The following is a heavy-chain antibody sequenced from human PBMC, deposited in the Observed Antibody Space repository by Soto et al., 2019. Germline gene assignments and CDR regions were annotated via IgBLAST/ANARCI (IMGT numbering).Heavy chain of an antibody. CDR2: IRGSGAET. CDR1: GFTFSNYA. D-gene: IGHD2-21*01. J-gene: IGHJ4*02. V-gene: IGHV3-23*01. CDR3: AKGDQERQWVFLHN. Sequence: EVQLLESGGGLVQPGGSLRLSCVASGFTFSNYAMTWVRQAPGKGMEWVSAIRGSGAETFYGDSVKGRFTISRDNSKRTLYLQMNSLRAEDTAVYYCAKGDQERQWVFLHNWGQGTLVTV.